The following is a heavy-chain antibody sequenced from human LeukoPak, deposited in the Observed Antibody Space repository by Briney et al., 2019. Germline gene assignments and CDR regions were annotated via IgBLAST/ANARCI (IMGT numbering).Heavy chain of an antibody. CDR2: ISAYNGNT. Sequence: ASVKVSCKASGYTFTSYGISWVRQAPGQGLEWMGWISAYNGNTNYAQKLQGRVTMTTDTSTSTAYMELRSLRAEDTAVYYCAKDLEILWFGELPDYWGQGTLVTVSS. V-gene: IGHV1-18*01. CDR3: AKDLEILWFGELPDY. J-gene: IGHJ4*02. CDR1: GYTFTSYG. D-gene: IGHD3-10*01.